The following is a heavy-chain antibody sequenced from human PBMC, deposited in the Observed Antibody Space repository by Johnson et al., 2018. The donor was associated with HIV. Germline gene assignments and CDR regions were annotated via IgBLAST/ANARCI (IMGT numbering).Heavy chain of an antibody. V-gene: IGHV3-7*01. J-gene: IGHJ3*02. CDR3: ARDPFGYSYGFDAFDI. CDR1: GFTFSSYG. CDR2: IKQDGSEK. Sequence: VQLVESGGGVVQPGRSLRLSCAASGFTFSSYGMHWVRQAPGKGLEWVANIKQDGSEKYYVDSVKGRFTISRDNAKKSLYLQMNSLRAEDTAVYYCARDPFGYSYGFDAFDIWGQGTMVTVSS. D-gene: IGHD5-18*01.